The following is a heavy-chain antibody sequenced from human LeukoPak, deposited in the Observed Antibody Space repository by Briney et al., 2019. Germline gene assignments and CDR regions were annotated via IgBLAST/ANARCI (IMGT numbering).Heavy chain of an antibody. CDR3: ASEGRYDILTGYYYYYGMDV. Sequence: SETLSLTCTVSGGSISSYYWSWIRQPPGKGLEWIGYIYYSGSTYYNPSLKSRVTISVDTSKNQFSLKLSSVTAADTAVYYCASEGRYDILTGYYYYYGMDVWGQGTTVTVSS. D-gene: IGHD3-9*01. V-gene: IGHV4-30-4*01. J-gene: IGHJ6*02. CDR2: IYYSGST. CDR1: GGSISSYY.